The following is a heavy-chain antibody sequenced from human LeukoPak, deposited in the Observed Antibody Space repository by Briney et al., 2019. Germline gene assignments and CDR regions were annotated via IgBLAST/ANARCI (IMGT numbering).Heavy chain of an antibody. CDR3: AKDLLPMIVVYYYYMDV. D-gene: IGHD3-22*01. J-gene: IGHJ6*03. CDR2: IRYDGSNK. CDR1: GFTFSSYG. Sequence: GGTLRLSCAASGFTFSSYGMHWVRQAPGKGLEWVAFIRYDGSNKYYADSVKGRFTISRDNSKNTLYLQMNSLRAEDTAVYYCAKDLLPMIVVYYYYMDVWGKGTTVTVSS. V-gene: IGHV3-30*02.